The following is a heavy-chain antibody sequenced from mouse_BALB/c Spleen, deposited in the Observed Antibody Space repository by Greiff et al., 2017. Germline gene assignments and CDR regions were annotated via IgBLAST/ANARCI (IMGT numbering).Heavy chain of an antibody. CDR1: GYSFTDYN. D-gene: IGHD2-4*01. Sequence: EVQLQQSGPELVKPGASVKVSCKASGYSFTDYNMYWVKQSPGKSLEWIGYIDPSNGGTSYNQKFKGKATLTVDKSSSTAFMHLNSLTSEDSAVYYCARGITTVSHYFAYWGQGTTLTVSS. V-gene: IGHV1S135*01. CDR2: IDPSNGGT. J-gene: IGHJ2*01. CDR3: ARGITTVSHYFAY.